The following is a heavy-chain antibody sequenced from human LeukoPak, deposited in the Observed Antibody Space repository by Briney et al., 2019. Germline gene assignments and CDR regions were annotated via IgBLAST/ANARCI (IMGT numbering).Heavy chain of an antibody. J-gene: IGHJ6*03. D-gene: IGHD5-18*01. CDR1: DDSITSYY. CDR2: VASTGST. CDR3: ARDLPRDSYGYYYFMDV. V-gene: IGHV4-4*07. Sequence: RTSETLSLTCTVSDDSITSYYWSWVRQPAGKRLEWIGRVASTGSTNYNPSLTSRVTMSVDTSKSQLSLTLSSVTAADTAIYYCARDLPRDSYGYYYFMDVWGKGTTVTVSS.